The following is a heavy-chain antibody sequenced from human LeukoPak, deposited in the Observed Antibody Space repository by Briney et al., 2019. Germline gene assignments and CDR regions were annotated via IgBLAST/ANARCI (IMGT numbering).Heavy chain of an antibody. CDR3: ASGASRSFDY. CDR2: MNPNSGNT. J-gene: IGHJ4*02. V-gene: IGHV1-8*02. D-gene: IGHD6-6*01. Sequence: GASVKVSCKASGYTFTTYDINWVRQATGQGLEWMGWMNPNSGNTGYAQKFQGRVIMTRDTSISTAYMELNNLKSGDTALYYCASGASRSFDYWGQGTLVTVSS. CDR1: GYTFTTYD.